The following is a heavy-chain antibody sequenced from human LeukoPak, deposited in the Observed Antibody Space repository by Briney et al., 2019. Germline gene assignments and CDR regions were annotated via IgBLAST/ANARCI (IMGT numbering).Heavy chain of an antibody. Sequence: GGSLRLSCEASGFTLSSYWMSWVRQAPGKGLEWVANIKEDGSEKYYVDSVKGRFTISRDNAKNSLYLQMNSLRAEDTAVYYCARDQRYCSSSSCPWEPFDYWGQGTLVTVSS. CDR1: GFTLSSYW. J-gene: IGHJ4*02. CDR3: ARDQRYCSSSSCPWEPFDY. V-gene: IGHV3-7*05. CDR2: IKEDGSEK. D-gene: IGHD2-2*01.